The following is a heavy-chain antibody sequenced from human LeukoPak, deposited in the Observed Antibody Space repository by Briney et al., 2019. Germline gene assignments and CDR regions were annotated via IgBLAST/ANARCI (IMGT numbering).Heavy chain of an antibody. CDR1: GGSISSYY. D-gene: IGHD3-10*01. V-gene: IGHV4-59*08. CDR2: IYYSGST. J-gene: IGHJ4*02. Sequence: PSETLSLTCTVSGGSISSYYWSWIRQPPGKGLEWIGYIYYSGSTNYNPSLKSRVTISVDTSKNQFSLKLSSVTAADTAVYYCVGEAAASPENFDCWGQGTLVTVSS. CDR3: VGEAAASPENFDC.